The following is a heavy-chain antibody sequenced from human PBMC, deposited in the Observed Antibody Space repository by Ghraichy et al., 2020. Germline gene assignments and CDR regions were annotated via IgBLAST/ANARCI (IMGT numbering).Heavy chain of an antibody. CDR2: IYSGGST. J-gene: IGHJ6*03. CDR1: GFTVSSNY. V-gene: IGHV3-53*01. Sequence: GGSLRLSCAASGFTVSSNYMSWVRQAPGKGLEWVSVIYSGGSTYYADSVRGRFTISRDNSKNTLYLQMNSLRAEDTTVYYCARDRSYYDSSGYYYYYYYMDVWGKGTTVTVSS. D-gene: IGHD3-22*01. CDR3: ARDRSYYDSSGYYYYYYYMDV.